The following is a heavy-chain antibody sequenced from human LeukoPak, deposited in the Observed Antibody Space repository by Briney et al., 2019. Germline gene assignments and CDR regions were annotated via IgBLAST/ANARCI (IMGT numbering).Heavy chain of an antibody. D-gene: IGHD3-9*01. CDR1: GYSISSGYY. V-gene: IGHV4-38-2*02. CDR3: ARDYDILTGYYNYFDY. Sequence: SETLSLTCAVSGYSISSGYYWGWTRQPPGKGLEWIGSIYHSGSTYYNPSLKSRVTISVDTSKNQFSLKLSSVTAADTAVYYCARDYDILTGYYNYFDYWGQGTLVTVSS. CDR2: IYHSGST. J-gene: IGHJ4*02.